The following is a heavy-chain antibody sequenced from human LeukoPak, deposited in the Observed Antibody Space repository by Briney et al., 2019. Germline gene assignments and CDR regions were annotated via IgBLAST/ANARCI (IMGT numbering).Heavy chain of an antibody. Sequence: GGSLRLSCPASGFTFTSYAMTWVRQAPGKGLEWVSTITGGGGSTYFADSVKGRFTISRDNSKNTLYLQMNSLRAEDTAVYYCARDPYSGSYGADYYYYMDVWGKGTTVTISS. CDR2: ITGGGGST. CDR1: GFTFTSYA. V-gene: IGHV3-23*01. D-gene: IGHD1-26*01. J-gene: IGHJ6*03. CDR3: ARDPYSGSYGADYYYYMDV.